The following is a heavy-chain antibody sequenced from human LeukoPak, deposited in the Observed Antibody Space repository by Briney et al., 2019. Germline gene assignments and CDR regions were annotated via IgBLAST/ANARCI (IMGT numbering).Heavy chain of an antibody. D-gene: IGHD3-10*02. CDR3: ASGVRGDTLHAFDI. V-gene: IGHV3-30*02. CDR1: GFTFSSYG. CDR2: IRYDGSNK. Sequence: PGRSLRLSCAASGFTFSSYGMHWVRQAPGKGLEWVAFIRYDGSNKYYADSVKGRFTISRDNSKNTLYLQMNSLRAEDTAVYYCASGVRGDTLHAFDIWGQGTMVTVSS. J-gene: IGHJ3*02.